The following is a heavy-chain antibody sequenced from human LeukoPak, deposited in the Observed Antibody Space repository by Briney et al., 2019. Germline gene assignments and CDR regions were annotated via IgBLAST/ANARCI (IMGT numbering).Heavy chain of an antibody. CDR1: GFTFSSYW. J-gene: IGHJ4*02. V-gene: IGHV3-7*01. Sequence: GGSLRLSCAASGFTFSSYWMSWVRQAPGKGLEWVANMKQDGSEKYYVDSVKGRFTISRDNAKNSLYLQMNSLRAEDTAVYYCARAGGFYCFDYWGQGTLVTVSS. CDR3: ARAGGFYCFDY. CDR2: MKQDGSEK. D-gene: IGHD1-14*01.